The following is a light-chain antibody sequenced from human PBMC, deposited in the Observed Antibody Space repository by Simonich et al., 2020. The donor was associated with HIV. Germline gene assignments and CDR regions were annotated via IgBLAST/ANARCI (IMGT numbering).Light chain of an antibody. J-gene: IGKJ2*01. Sequence: DIPMTQSPSTLSASVGDRVTITCRASQSISTYLNWYQQKPEKAPKLLIYAASTLQSGVPSRFSGSGSGTDFTLTISIMLPEDFATYYCQQSFSTPRYTFGQGTKVEIK. CDR2: AAS. V-gene: IGKV1-39*01. CDR1: QSISTY. CDR3: QQSFSTPRYT.